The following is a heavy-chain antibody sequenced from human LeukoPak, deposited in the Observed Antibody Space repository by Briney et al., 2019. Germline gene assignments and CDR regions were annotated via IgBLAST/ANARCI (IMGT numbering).Heavy chain of an antibody. J-gene: IGHJ4*02. Sequence: PSETLSLTCAVYGGSFSGYYWSWIRQPPGKGLEWIGEINHSGSTNYNPSLKSRVTISVDTSKNQFSLKLSSVTAADTAVYYCARGRGVRWGLDYWGRGTLVTVSS. V-gene: IGHV4-34*01. CDR2: INHSGST. D-gene: IGHD4-23*01. CDR3: ARGRGVRWGLDY. CDR1: GGSFSGYY.